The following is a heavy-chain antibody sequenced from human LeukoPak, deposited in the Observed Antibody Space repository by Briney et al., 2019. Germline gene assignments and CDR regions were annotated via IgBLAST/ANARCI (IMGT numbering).Heavy chain of an antibody. D-gene: IGHD2/OR15-2a*01. V-gene: IGHV3-23*01. CDR3: AKDAPLLTYYYMDV. Sequence: GGSLRLSCAASGFTFSSYAMTWVRQAPGKGLEWVSSFSFNGESTYYADSAKGRFTISRGNSKNTLYLQMNSLSAEDTAVYYCAKDAPLLTYYYMDVWGKGTTVTISS. J-gene: IGHJ6*03. CDR2: FSFNGEST. CDR1: GFTFSSYA.